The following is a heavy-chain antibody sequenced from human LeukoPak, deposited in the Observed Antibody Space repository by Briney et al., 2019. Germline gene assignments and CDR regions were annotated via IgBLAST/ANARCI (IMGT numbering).Heavy chain of an antibody. CDR1: GGSISSYY. CDR2: IYYSGST. V-gene: IGHV4-59*08. J-gene: IGHJ6*03. D-gene: IGHD3-10*01. CDR3: ARSNGSGSYYSHYYYYYYMDV. Sequence: PSETLSLTCTVSGGSISSYYWSWIRQPPGKGLEWIGYIYYSGSTNYSPSLKSRVTISVDTSKNQFSLKLSSVTAADTAVYYCARSNGSGSYYSHYYYYYYMDVWGKGTTVTVSS.